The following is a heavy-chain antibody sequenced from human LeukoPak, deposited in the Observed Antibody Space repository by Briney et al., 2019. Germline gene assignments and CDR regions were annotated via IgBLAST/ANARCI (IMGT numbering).Heavy chain of an antibody. V-gene: IGHV3-53*04. D-gene: IGHD3-3*01. J-gene: IGHJ4*02. CDR2: LYTSGST. Sequence: GGSLRLSRAASGFAVSSNYMSWVRQAPGKGLEWVSVLYTSGSTYYADSVKGRFTISRHNSNNTLYLQMNSVRAEDTAVYYCVRVPLHPTISHFDHWGQGILVTVSS. CDR3: VRVPLHPTISHFDH. CDR1: GFAVSSNY.